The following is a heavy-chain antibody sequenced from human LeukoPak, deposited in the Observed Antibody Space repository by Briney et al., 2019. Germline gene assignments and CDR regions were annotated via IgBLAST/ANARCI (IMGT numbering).Heavy chain of an antibody. CDR1: GYTFTSYY. CDR2: IYPSGVST. D-gene: IGHD1-26*01. Sequence: ASVKVSCKASGYTFTSYYMHWVRQAPGQGLEWMGIIYPSGVSTSYTQKFQGSVTMTRDTSTSTVYMELSSQRSEDTAVYYCARIGYSKNWFDPWGQGTLVTVSS. CDR3: ARIGYSKNWFDP. V-gene: IGHV1-46*01. J-gene: IGHJ5*02.